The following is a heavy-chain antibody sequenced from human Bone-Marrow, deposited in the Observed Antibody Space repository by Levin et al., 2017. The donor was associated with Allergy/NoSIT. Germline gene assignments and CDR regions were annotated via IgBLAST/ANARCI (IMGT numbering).Heavy chain of an antibody. Sequence: GESLKISCAASGFIFNNYWMHWVRQAPGKGLVWVSRVIGDGSDTNYADSVKGRFTISRDNSKNTLYLQMNNLRADDTAIYYCAKVNSGDNYHDGFDVWGRGTKVTVSS. CDR2: VIGDGSDT. D-gene: IGHD2-21*02. CDR3: AKVNSGDNYHDGFDV. CDR1: GFIFNNYW. J-gene: IGHJ3*01. V-gene: IGHV3-74*01.